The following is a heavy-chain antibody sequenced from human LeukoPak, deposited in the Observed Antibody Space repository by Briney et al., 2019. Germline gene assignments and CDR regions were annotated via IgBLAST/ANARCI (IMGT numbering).Heavy chain of an antibody. CDR3: ARAQDDYGDPTSDY. D-gene: IGHD4-17*01. V-gene: IGHV1-2*02. CDR1: GYTFTGYY. CDR2: INPNSGGT. Sequence: GASVKVSCKASGYTFTGYYMHWVRQAPGQGLEWMGWINPNSGGTNYAQKFQGRVTMTRDTSTSTVYMELSSLRSEDTAVYYCARAQDDYGDPTSDYWGQGTLVTVSS. J-gene: IGHJ4*02.